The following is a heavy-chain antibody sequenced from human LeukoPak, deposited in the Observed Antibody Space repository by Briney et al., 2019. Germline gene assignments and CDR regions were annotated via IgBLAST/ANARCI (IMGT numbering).Heavy chain of an antibody. Sequence: LTCTVSGGSIANYYWTWIRQPPGKGLEWVSSISSGRGTIYYADSVKGRFTISRDTAKNSLYLQMNSLRAEDTAVYYCARESQLFYGMDVWGQGTTVTVSS. CDR3: ARESQLFYGMDV. CDR2: ISSGRGTI. J-gene: IGHJ6*02. CDR1: GGSIANYY. V-gene: IGHV3-11*04. D-gene: IGHD2-2*01.